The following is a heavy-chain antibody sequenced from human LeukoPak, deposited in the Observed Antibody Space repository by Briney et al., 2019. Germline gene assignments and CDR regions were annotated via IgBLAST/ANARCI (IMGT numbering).Heavy chain of an antibody. CDR2: IKQDESRR. J-gene: IGHJ4*02. D-gene: IGHD2-2*01. Sequence: GGSLRLSCAASGFTFSTYWISWVRQAPGKGLEWVANIKQDESRRNYVDSVKGRFTISRDNAKNSLFLQMNSLRAEDTAVYYCVRAMDSWGQGTLVTVSS. CDR1: GFTFSTYW. V-gene: IGHV3-7*01. CDR3: VRAMDS.